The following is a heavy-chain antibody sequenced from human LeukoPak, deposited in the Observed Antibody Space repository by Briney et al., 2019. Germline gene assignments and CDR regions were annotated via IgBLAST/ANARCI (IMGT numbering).Heavy chain of an antibody. V-gene: IGHV3-23*01. CDR3: AKSNREQLVRSYGLDV. CDR2: ISGSGGST. Sequence: GGSLRLSCAASGFTFSTYAVSWARQAPGKGLEWVSDISGSGGSTYYADSVKGRFTISRDNSRDTVYLQMNSLRVDDTAVYHCAKSNREQLVRSYGLDVWGQGTTVTVSS. J-gene: IGHJ6*02. CDR1: GFTFSTYA. D-gene: IGHD6-13*01.